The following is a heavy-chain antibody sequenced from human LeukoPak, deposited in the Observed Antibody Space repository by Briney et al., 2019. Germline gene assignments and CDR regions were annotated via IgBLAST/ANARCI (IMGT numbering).Heavy chain of an antibody. CDR3: ARGDDFSYYCGMDV. CDR1: GGTFSSYA. D-gene: IGHD2-21*02. Sequence: SVKVSCKASGGTFSSYAISWVRQAPGQGLEWMGRIIPILGIANYAQKFQGRVTITADKSTSTAYMELSSLRSEDTAVYYCARGDDFSYYCGMDVWGQGTTVTVSS. V-gene: IGHV1-69*04. CDR2: IIPILGIA. J-gene: IGHJ6*02.